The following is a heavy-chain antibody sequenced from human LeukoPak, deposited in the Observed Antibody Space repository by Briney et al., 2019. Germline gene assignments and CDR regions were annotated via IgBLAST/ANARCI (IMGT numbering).Heavy chain of an antibody. Sequence: PSETLSLTCTVSGGSFSGYYWSWIRQPPGKGLEWIGEITHRGSTNYNPSLKSRVTMSVDTSKNQFSLKLSSVTAADTAVYYCVMTVASREFDPWGQGTLVTVSS. CDR1: GGSFSGYY. CDR2: ITHRGST. D-gene: IGHD6-19*01. J-gene: IGHJ5*01. V-gene: IGHV4-34*01. CDR3: VMTVASREFDP.